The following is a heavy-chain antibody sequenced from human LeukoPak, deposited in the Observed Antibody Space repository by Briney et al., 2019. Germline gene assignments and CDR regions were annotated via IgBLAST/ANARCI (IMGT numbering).Heavy chain of an antibody. CDR2: INPNRGGT. CDR1: GYTFTDYY. J-gene: IGHJ3*01. Sequence: ASVKVSCKASGYTFTDYYMHWVRQAPGQGLEWMGWINPNRGGTNYAQKFQGRVTMTRDTSINTAYMELNRLTSDDTALYYCARDVDHDDSTGKGLVDFWGQETMVTVSS. CDR3: ARDVDHDDSTGKGLVDF. V-gene: IGHV1-2*02. D-gene: IGHD4-11*01.